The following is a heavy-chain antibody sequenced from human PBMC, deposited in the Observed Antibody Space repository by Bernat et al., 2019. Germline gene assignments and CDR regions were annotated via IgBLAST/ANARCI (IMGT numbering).Heavy chain of an antibody. CDR1: GFTFSSYG. Sequence: QVQLVESGGGVVQPGRSLRLSCAASGFTFSSYGMHWVRQAPGKGLEWVAVTWYDGSNKYYADSVKGRFTISRDNSKNTLYLQMNSLRAEDTAVYYCAREYYGGKYAFDYWGQGTLVTVSS. D-gene: IGHD4-23*01. J-gene: IGHJ4*02. CDR3: AREYYGGKYAFDY. V-gene: IGHV3-33*01. CDR2: TWYDGSNK.